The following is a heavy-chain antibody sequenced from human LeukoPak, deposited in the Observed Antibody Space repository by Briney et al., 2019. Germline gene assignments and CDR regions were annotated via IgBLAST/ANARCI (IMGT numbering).Heavy chain of an antibody. CDR3: AREGGGRFLEWLLSDAFDI. Sequence: GGSLRLSCAASGLTFSDYYMSWIRQAPGKGLEWVSYISSSGSTIYYADSVKGRFTISRDNAKNSLYLQMNSLRAEDTAVYYCAREGGGRFLEWLLSDAFDIWGQGTMVTVSS. D-gene: IGHD3-3*01. CDR2: ISSSGSTI. CDR1: GLTFSDYY. J-gene: IGHJ3*02. V-gene: IGHV3-11*04.